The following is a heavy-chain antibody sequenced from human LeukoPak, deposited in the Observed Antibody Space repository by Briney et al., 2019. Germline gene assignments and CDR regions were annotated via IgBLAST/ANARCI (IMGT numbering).Heavy chain of an antibody. CDR1: DGSISNYF. D-gene: IGHD1-14*01. CDR2: IYYSGST. Sequence: SETLSLTCIVSDGSISNYFWSWIRQPPGKGLEWIGYIYYSGSTNYNPSLKSRVTISVDTSKNQFSLRLSSVTAADTAVYYCARHAKTAHPFGYWGQDTLVTVAS. V-gene: IGHV4-59*08. J-gene: IGHJ4*02. CDR3: ARHAKTAHPFGY.